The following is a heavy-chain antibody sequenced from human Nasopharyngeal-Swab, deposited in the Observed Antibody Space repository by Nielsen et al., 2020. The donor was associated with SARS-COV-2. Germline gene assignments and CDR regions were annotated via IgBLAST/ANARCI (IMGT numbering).Heavy chain of an antibody. CDR2: IGTAGDT. Sequence: GESLKISCAASGFTFSSYDMHWVRQATGKGLEWVSAIGTAGDTYYPGSVKGRFTISRESAKNSLYLQMNSLRAGDTAVYYCARGWRDGYSHYYYYGMDVWGQGTTVTVSS. CDR1: GFTFSSYD. J-gene: IGHJ6*02. V-gene: IGHV3-13*04. D-gene: IGHD5-24*01. CDR3: ARGWRDGYSHYYYYGMDV.